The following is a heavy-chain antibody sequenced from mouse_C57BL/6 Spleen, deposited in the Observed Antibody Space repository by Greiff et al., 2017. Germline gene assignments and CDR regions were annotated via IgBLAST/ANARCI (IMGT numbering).Heavy chain of an antibody. V-gene: IGHV14-3*01. CDR2: IAPANGNT. CDR1: GFNIKNTY. Sequence: EVKVVESVAELVRPGASVKLSCTASGFNIKNTYMHWVKQRPEQGLEWIGRIAPANGNTKYAPKFQGKATITADTSSNKAYLQLSSLTSEYTAIYYCARLDDVYFDYWGQGTTLTVSS. CDR3: ARLDDVYFDY. D-gene: IGHD2-3*01. J-gene: IGHJ2*01.